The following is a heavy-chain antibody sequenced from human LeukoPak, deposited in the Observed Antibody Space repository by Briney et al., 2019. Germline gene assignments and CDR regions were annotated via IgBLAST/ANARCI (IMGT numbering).Heavy chain of an antibody. D-gene: IGHD3-3*01. J-gene: IGHJ3*02. CDR1: GFTFSNYW. CDR3: ASPEWLPDSIDI. CDR2: IKQDGSEK. Sequence: GGSLRLSCAASGFTFSNYWMTWVRQAPGKGLEWVANIKQDGSEKYVDSVKGRFTISRDNAKNSLYLQMNNLRAEDTAVYYCASPEWLPDSIDIWGQGTMVTVSS. V-gene: IGHV3-7*01.